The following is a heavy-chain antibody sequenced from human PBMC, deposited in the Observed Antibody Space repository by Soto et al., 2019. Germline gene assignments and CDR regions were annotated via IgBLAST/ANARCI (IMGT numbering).Heavy chain of an antibody. D-gene: IGHD3-10*01. CDR1: DGSISSSSYY. V-gene: IGHV4-39*01. J-gene: IGHJ6*02. CDR2: IYYSGST. Sequence: SETLSLTCTVSDGSISSSSYYWGWIRQPPGKGLERIGSIYYSGSTYYNPSLKSRVSISVDSSKNQFSLKLSSVTGADTALYYCASRGDYGSGSHARKDVWGQGTTVTVSS. CDR3: ASRGDYGSGSHARKDV.